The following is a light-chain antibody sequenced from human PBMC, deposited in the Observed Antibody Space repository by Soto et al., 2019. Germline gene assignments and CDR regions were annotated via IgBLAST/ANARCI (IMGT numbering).Light chain of an antibody. CDR3: AAWDDSLDALL. J-gene: IGLJ2*01. CDR1: SSNIGTNV. CDR2: TDN. Sequence: QSVLTQPPSASGTPGQRVTISCSGSSSNIGTNVVNWYQQLPGTAPKLLIYTDNQRPSGVPDRFSASKSGTSASLAISGLQSEDEADYYCAAWDDSLDALLFGGGIKVTVL. V-gene: IGLV1-44*01.